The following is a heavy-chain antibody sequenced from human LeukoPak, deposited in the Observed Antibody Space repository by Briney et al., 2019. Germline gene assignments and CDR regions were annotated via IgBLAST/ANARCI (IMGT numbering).Heavy chain of an antibody. Sequence: PSETLSLTCTVSGGSISSHYWSWIRQPPGKGLEWIGYIYYSGSTNYNPSLKSRVTISVDTSKNQFSLKLSSVTAADTAVYYCARGDDSSGYPFDYWGQGTLVTVSS. CDR1: GGSISSHY. CDR2: IYYSGST. CDR3: ARGDDSSGYPFDY. D-gene: IGHD3-22*01. V-gene: IGHV4-59*11. J-gene: IGHJ4*02.